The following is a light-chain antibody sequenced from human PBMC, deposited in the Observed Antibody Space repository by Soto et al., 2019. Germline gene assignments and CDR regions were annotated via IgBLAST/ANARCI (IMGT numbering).Light chain of an antibody. Sequence: QSALTQPASVSGSPGQSITISCTGTSSDVGGYNYVSWYQQHPGKAPKLMIYEVSNRPSGVSNRFSGSKSGNTASLTISGLLAEDEADHYCSSYTSSSTYVFGTGTKVTVL. V-gene: IGLV2-14*01. CDR2: EVS. CDR1: SSDVGGYNY. J-gene: IGLJ1*01. CDR3: SSYTSSSTYV.